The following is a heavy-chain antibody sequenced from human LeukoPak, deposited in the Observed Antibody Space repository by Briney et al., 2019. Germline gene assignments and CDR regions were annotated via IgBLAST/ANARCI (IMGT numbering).Heavy chain of an antibody. CDR3: AKEFWVGATRKLDQ. CDR2: IWGDGSNK. J-gene: IGHJ4*02. Sequence: AGGSLRLSCAASGFTFSSYGMHWVRRAPGKGREWVACIWGDGSNKYYGDSVKGRFTISRDNSKNMLYLQMNSLRAEDTAVYYCAKEFWVGATRKLDQWGQGTLVTVSS. CDR1: GFTFSSYG. V-gene: IGHV3-30*02. D-gene: IGHD1-26*01.